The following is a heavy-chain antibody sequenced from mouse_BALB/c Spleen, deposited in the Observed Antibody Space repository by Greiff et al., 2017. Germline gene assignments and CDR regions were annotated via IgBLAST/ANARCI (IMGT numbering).Heavy chain of an antibody. D-gene: IGHD2-2*01. CDR3: ARRGYDEDYAMDY. Sequence: EVKVVESGGGLVQPGGSLKLSCAASGFTFSSYTMSWVRQTPEKRLEWVAYISNGGGSTYYPDTVKGRFTISRDNAKNTLYLQMSSLKSEDTAMYYCARRGYDEDYAMDYWGQGTSVTVSS. CDR2: ISNGGGST. V-gene: IGHV5-12-2*01. J-gene: IGHJ4*01. CDR1: GFTFSSYT.